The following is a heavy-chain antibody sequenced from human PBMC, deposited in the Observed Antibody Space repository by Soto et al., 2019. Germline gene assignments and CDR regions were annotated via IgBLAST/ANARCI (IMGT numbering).Heavy chain of an antibody. CDR1: GFTFSSYE. CDR3: ASFLVVAATQDWFDP. Sequence: GGSLRLSCAASGFTFSSYEMNWVRQAPGKGLEWVSYISSSGSTIYYADSVKGRFTISRDNAKNSLYLQMNSLRAEDTAVYYCASFLVVAATQDWFDPWGQGTLVTVSS. CDR2: ISSSGSTI. J-gene: IGHJ5*02. V-gene: IGHV3-48*03. D-gene: IGHD2-15*01.